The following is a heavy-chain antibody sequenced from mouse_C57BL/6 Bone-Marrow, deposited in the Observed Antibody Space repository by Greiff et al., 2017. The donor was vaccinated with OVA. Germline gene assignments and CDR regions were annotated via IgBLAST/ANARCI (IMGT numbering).Heavy chain of an antibody. D-gene: IGHD1-1*01. Sequence: EVKVEESGGGLVKPGGSLKLSCAASGFTFSSYAMSWVRQTPEKRLEWVATISDGGSYTYYPDNVKGRFTISRDNAKNNLYLQMSHLKSEDTAMYYCARDPPPYYYGSSPWFAYWGQGTLVTVSA. V-gene: IGHV5-4*01. CDR1: GFTFSSYA. CDR3: ARDPPPYYYGSSPWFAY. J-gene: IGHJ3*01. CDR2: ISDGGSYT.